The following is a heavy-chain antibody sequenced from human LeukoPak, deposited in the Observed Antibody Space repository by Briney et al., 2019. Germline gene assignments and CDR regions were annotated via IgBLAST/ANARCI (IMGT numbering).Heavy chain of an antibody. CDR1: GFSFRNYA. CDR3: ARALPDYYGSGSYSN. CDR2: INSDGSST. Sequence: GGSLRLSCAASGFSFRNYAMSWVRPVPGKGLVWVSRINSDGSSTSYADSVKGRFTISRDNAKNTLYLQMNSLRAEDTAVYYCARALPDYYGSGSYSNWGQGTLVTVSS. D-gene: IGHD3-10*01. J-gene: IGHJ4*02. V-gene: IGHV3-74*01.